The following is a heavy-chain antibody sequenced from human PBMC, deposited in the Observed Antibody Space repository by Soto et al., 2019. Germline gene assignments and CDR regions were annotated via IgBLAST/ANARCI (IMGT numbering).Heavy chain of an antibody. CDR1: DDSINSDKYY. V-gene: IGHV4-39*01. J-gene: IGHJ4*02. Sequence: QLQLQESGPGLVKPSETLSLTCSVSDDSINSDKYYWGWIRQPPGKGLEWIGSIYYRGNAYYNPYLPTRVTISLDKSKSQFSLKLTSVTAADSAVYFCARLEGLATISYYFDFWGPGALVTVSS. CDR2: IYYRGNA. CDR3: ARLEGLATISYYFDF. D-gene: IGHD3-9*01.